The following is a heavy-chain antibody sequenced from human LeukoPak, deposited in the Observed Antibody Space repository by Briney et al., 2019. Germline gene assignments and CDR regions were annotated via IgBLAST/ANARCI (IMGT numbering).Heavy chain of an antibody. D-gene: IGHD3-10*01. CDR2: INHSGST. V-gene: IGHV4-34*01. CDR3: ARQLLWFGEGRAFDI. J-gene: IGHJ3*02. Sequence: SETLSLTYAVYGGSFSGYYWSWLRQPPGKGLEWIGEINHSGSTNYNPSLKSRVTISVDTSKNQFSLKLSSVTAADTAVYYCARQLLWFGEGRAFDIWGQGTIVTVSS. CDR1: GGSFSGYY.